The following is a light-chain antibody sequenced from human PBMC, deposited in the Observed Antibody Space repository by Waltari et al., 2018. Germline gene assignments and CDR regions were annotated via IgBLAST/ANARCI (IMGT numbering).Light chain of an antibody. CDR1: SSDVGSYNL. J-gene: IGLJ1*01. CDR2: EGS. Sequence: QSALTQPASVSGSPGQSITISCTGTSSDVGSYNLVSWHQQHPGKAPKLMIYEGSKPPSGVSNRFSGSKSGNTASLTISGLQAEDEADYYCCSYAGSSTFYVFGTGTKVTVL. CDR3: CSYAGSSTFYV. V-gene: IGLV2-23*01.